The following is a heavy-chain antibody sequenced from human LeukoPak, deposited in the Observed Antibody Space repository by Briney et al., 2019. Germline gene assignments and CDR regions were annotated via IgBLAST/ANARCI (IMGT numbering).Heavy chain of an antibody. Sequence: PGGSLRLSCAASGFPFSSYSMNWVRQAPGKGLEWVSSISSSSSYIYYADSVKGRFTISRDSSKNTLFLHMNTLRAEDTAIYYCAKDRTVGASYWYFDLWGRGTLVTVSS. J-gene: IGHJ2*01. CDR1: GFPFSSYS. D-gene: IGHD1-26*01. CDR3: AKDRTVGASYWYFDL. CDR2: ISSSSSYI. V-gene: IGHV3-21*04.